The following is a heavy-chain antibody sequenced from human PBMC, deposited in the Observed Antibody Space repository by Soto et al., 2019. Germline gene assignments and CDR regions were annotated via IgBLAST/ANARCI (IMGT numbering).Heavy chain of an antibody. J-gene: IGHJ3*01. V-gene: IGHV1-69*08. Sequence: QVQLVQSGAEVKKPGSSVKVSCKAPGGTFSTYIISWVRQAPGQGLEWMGRIIPIPDITDNAQEFQGRVTFSADKSTSTAYMELSSLRPEDTAVYYCARDRITTRGDAFDLWGQGTMVTVSS. CDR1: GGTFSTYI. CDR3: ARDRITTRGDAFDL. D-gene: IGHD3-3*01. CDR2: IIPIPDIT.